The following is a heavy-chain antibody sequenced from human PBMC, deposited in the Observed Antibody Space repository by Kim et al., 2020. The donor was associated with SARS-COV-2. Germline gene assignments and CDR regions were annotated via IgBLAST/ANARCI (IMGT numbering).Heavy chain of an antibody. CDR3: ARQVGLVWFGELYPAPYYYCYGMDV. Sequence: GESLKISCKGSGYSFTSYWISWVRQMPGKGLEWMGRIDPSDSYTNYSPSFQGHVTISADKSISTAYLQWSSLKASDTAMYYCARQVGLVWFGELYPAPYYYCYGMDVWGQRTTVTVSS. CDR2: IDPSDSYT. V-gene: IGHV5-10-1*01. D-gene: IGHD3-10*01. J-gene: IGHJ6*02. CDR1: GYSFTSYW.